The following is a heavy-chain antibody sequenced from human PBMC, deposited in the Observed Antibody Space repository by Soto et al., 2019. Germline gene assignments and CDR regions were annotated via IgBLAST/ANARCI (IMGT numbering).Heavy chain of an antibody. V-gene: IGHV1-46*01. CDR3: ARDINRRGDTMMKDNYFDY. CDR2: INPSAGST. J-gene: IGHJ4*02. CDR1: GGTFSSYA. Sequence: ASVNVSCKASGGTFSSYAISWVRQAPGQGLEWMGIINPSAGSTYYSQRFQGRITVSMDTSTSTFYMELSRLTSEDTAVYYCARDINRRGDTMMKDNYFDYWGQGTLGTVSS. D-gene: IGHD2-21*02.